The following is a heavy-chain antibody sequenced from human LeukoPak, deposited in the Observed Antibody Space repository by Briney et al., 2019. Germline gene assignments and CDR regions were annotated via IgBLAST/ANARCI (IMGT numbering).Heavy chain of an antibody. CDR2: LNGGRDDT. J-gene: IGHJ4*02. V-gene: IGHV3-23*01. CDR1: GFPFSGEG. D-gene: IGHD3-3*01. CDR3: AIVSWNGYYC. Sequence: GGSLRLSCAASGFPFSGEGMSWLPQSPGKGLKWVSALNGGRDDTNYADSAKGRFTMSRDTSKNTLSLQMNSLRAEDTAVYYSAIVSWNGYYCWGQGTLVTVTS.